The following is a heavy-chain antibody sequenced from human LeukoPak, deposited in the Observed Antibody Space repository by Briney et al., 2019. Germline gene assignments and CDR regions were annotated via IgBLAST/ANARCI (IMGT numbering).Heavy chain of an antibody. Sequence: PGRSLRLSCAASGFIFSSYGIHWVRQAPGKGLEWVAVISDDAINKYYADSVKGRFTISRDNSKNTLYLQMNSLRAEDTAVYFCAKDRVIEATVAREPYYYGMDVWGQGTTVTVSS. V-gene: IGHV3-30*18. J-gene: IGHJ6*02. CDR1: GFIFSSYG. CDR2: ISDDAINK. CDR3: AKDRVIEATVAREPYYYGMDV. D-gene: IGHD2-21*01.